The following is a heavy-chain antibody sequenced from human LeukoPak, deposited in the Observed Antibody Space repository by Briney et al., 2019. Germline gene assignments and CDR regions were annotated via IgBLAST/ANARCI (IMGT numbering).Heavy chain of an antibody. CDR2: IYHSGTT. Sequence: PSETLSLTCAVSSYSISSGYYWGWIRQPPGKGLKWIGSIYHSGTTYYNSSSKSRVTISVDTSKNQFSLKLSSVTAADTALYYCARHGWSTVTSHFDYWGQGALVTVSS. CDR1: SYSISSGYY. D-gene: IGHD4-17*01. V-gene: IGHV4-38-2*01. CDR3: ARHGWSTVTSHFDY. J-gene: IGHJ4*02.